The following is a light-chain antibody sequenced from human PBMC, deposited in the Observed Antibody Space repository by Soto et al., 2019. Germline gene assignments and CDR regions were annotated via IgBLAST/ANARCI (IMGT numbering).Light chain of an antibody. CDR3: QQYHSTLRT. V-gene: IGKV4-1*01. Sequence: DILMTQATASLAVSLGERATINCKSSQSFLYTSNNKNYLAWYQQKPGQPPKLLIYWASTRESGVPDRFSGSGSGTDFTLTISSLQAEDVAVYYCQQYHSTLRTFAQRTKV. CDR2: WAS. J-gene: IGKJ1*01. CDR1: QSFLYTSNNKNY.